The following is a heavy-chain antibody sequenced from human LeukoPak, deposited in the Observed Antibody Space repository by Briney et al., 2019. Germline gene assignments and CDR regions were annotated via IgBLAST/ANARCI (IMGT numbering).Heavy chain of an antibody. CDR1: GGSFSGYY. Sequence: SETLSLTCAVYGGSFSGYYWSWIRQPPGKGLEGTGELNHSGSTNYNPSLKSRVTISVVTSKNQFSLKLSSVTAADTAVDYCARVSRNYYDSSGYYYSNWFDPWGQGTLVTVSS. CDR3: ARVSRNYYDSSGYYYSNWFDP. D-gene: IGHD3-22*01. J-gene: IGHJ5*02. CDR2: LNHSGST. V-gene: IGHV4-34*01.